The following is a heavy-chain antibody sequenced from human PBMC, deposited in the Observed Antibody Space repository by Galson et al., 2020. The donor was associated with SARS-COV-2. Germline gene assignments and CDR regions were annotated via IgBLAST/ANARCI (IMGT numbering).Heavy chain of an antibody. CDR3: TTGPDYFYY. CDR2: ILSKSDGGTT. Sequence: GESLKISCAASGFTFNNAWMSWVRQAPGKGLEWVGRILSKSDGGTTEYAAPVKNRFTISRDDSKNTLYLQMNSLKAEDTGVYYCTTGPDYFYYWGQGTLATVSS. CDR1: GFTFNNAW. V-gene: IGHV3-15*01. J-gene: IGHJ4*02.